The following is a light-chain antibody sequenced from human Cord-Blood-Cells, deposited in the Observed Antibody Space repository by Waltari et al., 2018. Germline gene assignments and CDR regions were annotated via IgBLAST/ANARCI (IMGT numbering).Light chain of an antibody. CDR3: SSYTSSSTLV. V-gene: IGLV2-14*01. Sequence: QSALPQPASVSGSPGQSITISCPGTSSDVAGSNSVSWYQQHTGQAPKLMISEISNRPSGVSNRFSGSESGNTASLTISGLQAEDEADYYCSSYTSSSTLVFGTGTKVTVL. CDR2: EIS. CDR1: SSDVAGSNS. J-gene: IGLJ1*01.